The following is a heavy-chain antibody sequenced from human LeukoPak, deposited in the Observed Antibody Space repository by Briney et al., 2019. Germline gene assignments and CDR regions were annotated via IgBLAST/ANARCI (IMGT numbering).Heavy chain of an antibody. V-gene: IGHV3-7*01. CDR1: AFTLSRYW. J-gene: IGHJ4*02. D-gene: IGHD1-1*01. CDR3: ARQRYSDY. Sequence: GGSLRLSCAASAFTLSRYWMTWARQAPGKGLEWVVNIKEDGSENSYVGSVKGRFTISRDNAKNSLYLQLNSLRAEDTAVYFCARQRYSDYWGQGTLVTVSS. CDR2: IKEDGSEN.